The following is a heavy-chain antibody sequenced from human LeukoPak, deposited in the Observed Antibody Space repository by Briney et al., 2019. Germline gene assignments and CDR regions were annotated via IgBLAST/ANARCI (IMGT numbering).Heavy chain of an antibody. CDR3: ARGGLRYCSGGSCYAIDY. Sequence: PGGSLRLSCAASGFTFSSYDMHWVRQAPGKGLEWVAVIWYDGSNKYYADSVKSRFTISRDNSKNTLYLQMNSLRAEDTAVYYCARGGLRYCSGGSCYAIDYWGQGTLVTVSS. CDR2: IWYDGSNK. D-gene: IGHD2-15*01. J-gene: IGHJ4*02. CDR1: GFTFSSYD. V-gene: IGHV3-33*01.